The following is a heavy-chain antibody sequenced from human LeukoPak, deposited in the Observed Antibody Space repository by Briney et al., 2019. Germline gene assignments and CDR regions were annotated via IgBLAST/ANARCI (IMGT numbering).Heavy chain of an antibody. CDR3: AREAHNSGGFDY. Sequence: SETLSLTCIVSGDSTSSNYWSWLRQPAGKGLEWIGRIYVSGATNYNPSLKSRVIRSLDTSKNHFSLRLTSVTAADTAVYFCAREAHNSGGFDYWGQGTLVTVSS. CDR1: GDSTSSNY. D-gene: IGHD6-19*01. J-gene: IGHJ4*02. CDR2: IYVSGAT. V-gene: IGHV4-4*07.